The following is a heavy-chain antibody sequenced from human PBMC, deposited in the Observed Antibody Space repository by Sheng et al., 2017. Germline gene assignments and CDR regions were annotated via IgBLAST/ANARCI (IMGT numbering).Heavy chain of an antibody. CDR2: INPNSGGT. Sequence: QVQLVQSGAEVKKPGASVKVSCKASGYTFTGYYMHWVRQAPGQGLEWMGWINPNSGGTNYAQKFQGRVTMTRDTSISTAYMELSRLRSDDTAVYYCARGGWYYDSSGYPALDYWGQGTLVTVSS. CDR3: ARGGWYYDSSGYPALDY. D-gene: IGHD3-22*01. CDR1: GYTFTGYY. J-gene: IGHJ4*02. V-gene: IGHV1-2*02.